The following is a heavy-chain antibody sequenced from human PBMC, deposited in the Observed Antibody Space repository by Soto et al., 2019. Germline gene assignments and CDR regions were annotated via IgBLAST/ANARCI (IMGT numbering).Heavy chain of an antibody. CDR2: INPSGGST. CDR3: ARNRPRSDFWCGYYPAAMNNGIFDY. CDR1: GYTFTSYY. D-gene: IGHD3-3*01. V-gene: IGHV1-46*01. J-gene: IGHJ4*01. Sequence: ASVKVSCKASGYTFTSYYMHWVRQAPGQGLEWMGIINPSGGSTSYAQKFQGRVTMTRDTSTSTVYMELSSLRSEDTAVYYCARNRPRSDFWCGYYPAAMNNGIFDYWG.